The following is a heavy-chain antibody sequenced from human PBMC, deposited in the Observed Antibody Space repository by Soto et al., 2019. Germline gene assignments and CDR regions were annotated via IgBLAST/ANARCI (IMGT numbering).Heavy chain of an antibody. CDR3: ARVSDYYDSSGYYPNFDY. D-gene: IGHD3-22*01. V-gene: IGHV1-69*13. J-gene: IGHJ4*02. CDR1: GGTFSSYA. CDR2: IIPTFGTA. Sequence: SVKVSCKASGGTFSSYAISWVRQAPGQGLEWMGGIIPTFGTANYAQKLQGRVTITADESTSTAYMELSSLRSEDTAVYYCARVSDYYDSSGYYPNFDYWGQGTLVTVSS.